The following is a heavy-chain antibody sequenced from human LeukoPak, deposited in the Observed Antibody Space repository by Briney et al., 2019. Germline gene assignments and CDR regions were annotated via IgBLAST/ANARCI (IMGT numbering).Heavy chain of an antibody. CDR2: INHSGST. Sequence: PSETLSLTCAVYGGSFSDYYWSWIRQPPGKGLEWIGEINHSGSTNYNPSLKSRVTISVDTSKNQFSLKLSSVTAADTAVYYCARGLGYGGYAGGDYWGQGTLVTVSS. V-gene: IGHV4-34*01. CDR3: ARGLGYGGYAGGDY. D-gene: IGHD5-12*01. J-gene: IGHJ4*02. CDR1: GGSFSDYY.